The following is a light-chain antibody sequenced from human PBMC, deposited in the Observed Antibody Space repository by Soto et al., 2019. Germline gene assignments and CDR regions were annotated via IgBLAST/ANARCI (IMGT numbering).Light chain of an antibody. CDR1: QSVSSSY. J-gene: IGKJ2*01. CDR2: GAS. V-gene: IGKV3-20*01. CDR3: QQFYT. Sequence: EIVLTQSPGTLSLSPGERATLSCRASQSVSSSYLAWYQQKPGQAPRLLIYGASNRATGIPDRFSGSGSGTDFTLTINRLEPEDFAVYYCQQFYTFGQGTKLEIK.